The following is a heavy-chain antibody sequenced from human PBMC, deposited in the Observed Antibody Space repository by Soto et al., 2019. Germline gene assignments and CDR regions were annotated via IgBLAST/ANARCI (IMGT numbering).Heavy chain of an antibody. D-gene: IGHD3-3*01. CDR3: ARDHITIFGVVQAPYYMDV. Sequence: ASVKVSCKASGYTFTSYGISWVRQAPGQGLEWMGWISAYNGNTNYAQKLQGRVTMTTDTSTSTAYMELRSLRSDDTAVYYCARDHITIFGVVQAPYYMDVWGKGTTVTVSS. V-gene: IGHV1-18*01. CDR2: ISAYNGNT. CDR1: GYTFTSYG. J-gene: IGHJ6*03.